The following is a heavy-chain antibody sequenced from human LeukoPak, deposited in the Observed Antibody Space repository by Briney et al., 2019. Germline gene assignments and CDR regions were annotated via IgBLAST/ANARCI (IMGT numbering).Heavy chain of an antibody. J-gene: IGHJ4*02. CDR3: ARHPDITIIRGADFDN. CDR2: ISPYNGNT. Sequence: ASVKVSCKASGYTFTSYGISWVRQAPGQGLEWMGWISPYNGNTKYAQKLQGRVTMTTDTSTRIAYMDLRSLRSDDTAVYYCARHPDITIIRGADFDNWGQGTLVTVSS. D-gene: IGHD3-10*01. CDR1: GYTFTSYG. V-gene: IGHV1-18*01.